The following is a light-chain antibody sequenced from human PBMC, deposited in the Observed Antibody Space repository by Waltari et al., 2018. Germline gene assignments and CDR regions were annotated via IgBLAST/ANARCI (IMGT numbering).Light chain of an antibody. V-gene: IGLV1-47*01. CDR3: ASWDDSLSGWV. CDR1: SSNTETNS. CDR2: RSN. J-gene: IGLJ3*02. Sequence: QSVLTQPPSASGTPGQRVTISCSGSSSNTETNSVLWYQQFPGTAPKLLIYRSNQRPSGVPDRFSGSKSCTSAALAVSGLRSEDEADYYCASWDDSLSGWVFGGGTKLTVL.